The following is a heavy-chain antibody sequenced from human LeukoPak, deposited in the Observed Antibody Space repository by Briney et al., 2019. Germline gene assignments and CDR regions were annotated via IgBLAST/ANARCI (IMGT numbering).Heavy chain of an antibody. CDR3: AREPVEMATIILDY. V-gene: IGHV1-2*02. J-gene: IGHJ4*02. D-gene: IGHD5-24*01. CDR1: GYTITGYY. CDR2: INTNSGGT. Sequence: GASVKVSCKASGYTITGYYMHWVRRPPGQGLEWMGWINTNSGGTNYAQKFQGRVTMPSDTSIRKAYMELSRLRSDDTAVYYCAREPVEMATIILDYWGQGTLVTVSS.